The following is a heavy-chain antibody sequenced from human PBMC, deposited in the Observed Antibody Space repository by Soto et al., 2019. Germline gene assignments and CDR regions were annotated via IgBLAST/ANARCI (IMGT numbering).Heavy chain of an antibody. J-gene: IGHJ5*02. CDR2: INHSGNT. CDR1: GGSFSGYY. Sequence: SETLSLTCAVYGGSFSGYYCSWIRQPPGKGLEWIGEINHSGNTNYNPSLKSRVTISVDTSKNQFSLKLSSVTAADTAVYYCARGDRMVRGVIIADWFGPWGQGTLVTVSS. CDR3: ARGDRMVRGVIIADWFGP. V-gene: IGHV4-34*01. D-gene: IGHD3-10*01.